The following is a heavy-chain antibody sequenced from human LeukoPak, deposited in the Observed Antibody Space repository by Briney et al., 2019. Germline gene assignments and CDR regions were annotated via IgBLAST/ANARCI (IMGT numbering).Heavy chain of an antibody. D-gene: IGHD5-18*01. CDR3: AREVPVDTAMVGDY. V-gene: IGHV3-66*01. CDR1: GFTVSSNY. CDR2: IYSGGST. Sequence: GGSLRLSCAASGFTVSSNYMSWVRQAPGKGLEWVSVIYSGGSTYYADSVKGRFTISRDNSKNTLYLQMNSLRAEDTAVYYCAREVPVDTAMVGDYWGQGTLITVSS. J-gene: IGHJ4*02.